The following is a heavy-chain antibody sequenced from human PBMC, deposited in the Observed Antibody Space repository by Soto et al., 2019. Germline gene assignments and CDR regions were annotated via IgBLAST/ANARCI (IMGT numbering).Heavy chain of an antibody. V-gene: IGHV3-48*02. D-gene: IGHD3-3*01. CDR1: GFTFSSYS. CDR2: ISSSSSTI. CDR3: ARGRVNYDFWSGYYPVPDHDY. J-gene: IGHJ4*02. Sequence: GGSLRLSCAASGFTFSSYSMNWVRQAPGKGLEWVPYISSSSSTIYYADSVKGRFTISRDNAKNSLYLQMNSLRDEDTAVYYCARGRVNYDFWSGYYPVPDHDYWGQGTLVTVSS.